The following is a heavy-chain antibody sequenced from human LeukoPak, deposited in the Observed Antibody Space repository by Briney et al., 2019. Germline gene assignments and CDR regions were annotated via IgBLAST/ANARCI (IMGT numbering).Heavy chain of an antibody. V-gene: IGHV1-18*01. D-gene: IGHD2-2*01. J-gene: IGHJ6*03. CDR2: ISAYNGAT. CDR1: GYSFTNFG. CDR3: ARGRRVPAAIYYYYYYMDV. Sequence: ASVKVSCKASGYSFTNFGISWVRQAPGQGLEWMGWISAYNGATNYAPKFQGRVTMTTDTSTSTAFMDLRSLRLDDTAVYYCARGRRVPAAIYYYYYYMDVWGKGTTVTISS.